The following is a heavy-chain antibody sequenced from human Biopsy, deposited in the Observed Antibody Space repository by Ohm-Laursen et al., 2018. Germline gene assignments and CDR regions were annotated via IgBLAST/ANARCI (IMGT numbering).Heavy chain of an antibody. CDR3: ARDRMTDVFGGPTRTDVFDS. V-gene: IGHV1-2*02. Sequence: ASVKVSCKASGYIFNDYYIHWVRQSPGQGLEWMGWVNPNSGATNSAEKFRGRVTLTRDTSISAVYIELRRLKSDDAAVYFCARDRMTDVFGGPTRTDVFDSWGQGTPVTVSS. CDR2: VNPNSGAT. CDR1: GYIFNDYY. J-gene: IGHJ4*02. D-gene: IGHD3-10*01.